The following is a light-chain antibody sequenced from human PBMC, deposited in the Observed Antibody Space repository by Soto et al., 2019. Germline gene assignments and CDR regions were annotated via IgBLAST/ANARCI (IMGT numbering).Light chain of an antibody. CDR2: AAS. J-gene: IGKJ1*01. V-gene: IGKV1-27*01. CDR3: QKYDSAPWT. CDR1: QGIDNF. Sequence: DIQMTQSPSSLSASVGDSVTITCRASQGIDNFLAWYQQRPGEPPKLLIYAASTLQLGVPSRFVGRGSGTDFTLTISSLQPEDVASYSCQKYDSAPWTFGRGTKVEI.